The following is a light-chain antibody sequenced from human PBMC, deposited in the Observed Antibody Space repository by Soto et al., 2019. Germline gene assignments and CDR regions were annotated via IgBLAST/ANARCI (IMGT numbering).Light chain of an antibody. CDR3: SSYTSTSSYV. CDR2: EVS. V-gene: IGLV2-14*01. Sequence: QSALTQPSSVSGSRGQPSTISCTGTSSDIGDYNYVSWYQQHPGKAPKLMIYEVSNRPSGISNRFSGSKSGNTASLTISGLQADDEADYYCSSYTSTSSYVFGTGTKVTVL. CDR1: SSDIGDYNY. J-gene: IGLJ1*01.